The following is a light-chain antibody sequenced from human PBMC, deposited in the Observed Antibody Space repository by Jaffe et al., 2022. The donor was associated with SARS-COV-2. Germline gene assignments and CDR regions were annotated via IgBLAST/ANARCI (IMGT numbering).Light chain of an antibody. Sequence: DIVMTQTPLSLSVTPGQPASISCRSTQSPVDSDGKTYLNWFLQRSGQPPQLLIYEVSKRVSGVPDRFSGSGSGTEFTLKISRVEAGDVGVYYCMQPIQLPLTFGLGTKVEIK. CDR1: QSPVDSDGKTY. CDR3: MQPIQLPLT. V-gene: IGKV2D-29*01. CDR2: EVS. J-gene: IGKJ1*01.